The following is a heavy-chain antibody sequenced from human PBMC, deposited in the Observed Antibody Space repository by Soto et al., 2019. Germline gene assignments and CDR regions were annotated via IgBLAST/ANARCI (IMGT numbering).Heavy chain of an antibody. V-gene: IGHV3-21*01. CDR1: GFTFSSYS. CDR3: ARAFSSGWFFWYFQH. J-gene: IGHJ1*01. D-gene: IGHD6-19*01. Sequence: KTGGSLRLSCAASGFTFSSYSMNWVRQAPGKGLEWVSSISSSSSYIYYADSVKGRFTISRDNAKNSLYLQMNSLRAEDTAVYYCARAFSSGWFFWYFQHWGQGTLVTVSS. CDR2: ISSSSSYI.